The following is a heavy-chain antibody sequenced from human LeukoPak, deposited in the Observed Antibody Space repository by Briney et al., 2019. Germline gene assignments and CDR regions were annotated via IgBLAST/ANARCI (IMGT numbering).Heavy chain of an antibody. Sequence: ASVKVSCKASGYTFTSYYMHWVRQAPGQGLEWMGIINPSGGSTSYAQKFQGRVTMTRDTSTSTVYMELSSLRAEDTAVYYCAKAGDGSSWSKPYYFDYWGQGTLVTVSS. J-gene: IGHJ4*02. CDR1: GYTFTSYY. D-gene: IGHD6-13*01. CDR2: INPSGGST. CDR3: AKAGDGSSWSKPYYFDY. V-gene: IGHV1-46*01.